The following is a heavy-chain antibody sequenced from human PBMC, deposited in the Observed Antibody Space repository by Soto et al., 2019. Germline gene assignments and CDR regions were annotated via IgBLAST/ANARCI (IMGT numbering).Heavy chain of an antibody. Sequence: SVKVSCKASGGTFSSYAISWVRQAPGQGLEWMGGIIPIFGTANYAQKFQGRVTITADKSMSTAYMELSSLRSEDTAVYYCAREYCGGDCSHAFDIWGQGTMVTVSS. D-gene: IGHD2-21*02. CDR3: AREYCGGDCSHAFDI. J-gene: IGHJ3*02. CDR2: IIPIFGTA. V-gene: IGHV1-69*06. CDR1: GGTFSSYA.